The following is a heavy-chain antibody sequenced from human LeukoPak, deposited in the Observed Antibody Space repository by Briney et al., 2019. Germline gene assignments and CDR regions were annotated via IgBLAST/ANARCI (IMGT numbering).Heavy chain of an antibody. CDR3: AKGMRYSYGTAFDY. Sequence: GGSLRLSCAASGFIFSSYAMSWVRQAPGKGLEWVSAISGSGGSTYYADSVKGRFTISRDNSKNTLYLQMNSLRAEDTAVYYCAKGMRYSYGTAFDYWGQGTLVTVSS. CDR2: ISGSGGST. V-gene: IGHV3-23*01. J-gene: IGHJ4*02. CDR1: GFIFSSYA. D-gene: IGHD5-18*01.